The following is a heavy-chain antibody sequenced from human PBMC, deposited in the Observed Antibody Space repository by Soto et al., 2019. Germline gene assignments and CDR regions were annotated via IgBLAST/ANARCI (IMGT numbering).Heavy chain of an antibody. D-gene: IGHD1-7*01. CDR2: IIPIFGTA. Sequence: SVKVSCKASGVTFRSYAISWVRQAPLQGREWMGGIIPIFGTANYAQKFQGRVTITADKSRSTAHMELSSLTSEDTAVYYCARGGAGTNWFEPWGQGTLVTVSS. V-gene: IGHV1-69*06. CDR1: GVTFRSYA. J-gene: IGHJ5*02. CDR3: ARGGAGTNWFEP.